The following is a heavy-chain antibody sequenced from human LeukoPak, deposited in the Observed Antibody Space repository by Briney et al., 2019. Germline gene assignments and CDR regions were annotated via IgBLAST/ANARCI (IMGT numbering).Heavy chain of an antibody. V-gene: IGHV3-49*03. Sequence: GGSLRLSCAASGFTFSSYSMSWFRQAPGKGLEWVGFIRSKAYGGTTEYAASVKGRFTISRDDSKSIAYLQMNSLKTEDTAVYYCTRLRSDYYDSSGYYAGFSDYWGQGTLVTVSS. J-gene: IGHJ4*02. D-gene: IGHD3-22*01. CDR1: GFTFSSYS. CDR2: IRSKAYGGTT. CDR3: TRLRSDYYDSSGYYAGFSDY.